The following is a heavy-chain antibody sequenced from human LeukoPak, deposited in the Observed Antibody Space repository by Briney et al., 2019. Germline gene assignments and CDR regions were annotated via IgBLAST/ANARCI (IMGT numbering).Heavy chain of an antibody. CDR3: TTGPYYDVLTADY. CDR2: IKSKTDGGTT. J-gene: IGHJ4*02. V-gene: IGHV3-15*01. Sequence: GGSLRLSCAASGFTFSSYSMNWVRQAPGKGLEWVGRIKSKTDGGTTDYAAPVKGRFTISRDDSKNTLYLQMNSLKTEDTAVYYCTTGPYYDVLTADYWGQGTLVTVSS. CDR1: GFTFSSYS. D-gene: IGHD3-9*01.